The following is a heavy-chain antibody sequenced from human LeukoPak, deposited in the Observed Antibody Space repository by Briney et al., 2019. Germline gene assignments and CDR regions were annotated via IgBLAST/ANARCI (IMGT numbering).Heavy chain of an antibody. V-gene: IGHV4-59*01. D-gene: IGHD1-26*01. CDR2: IYYSGST. J-gene: IGHJ5*02. CDR3: ARAFGGRWELRPANWFDP. CDR1: GGSISSYY. Sequence: NTSETLSLTCTVSGGSISSYYWSWIRQPPGKGLEWIGYIYYSGSTNYNPSLKSRVTISVDTSKNQFSLKLSSVTAADTAVYYCARAFGGRWELRPANWFDPWGQGTLVTVSS.